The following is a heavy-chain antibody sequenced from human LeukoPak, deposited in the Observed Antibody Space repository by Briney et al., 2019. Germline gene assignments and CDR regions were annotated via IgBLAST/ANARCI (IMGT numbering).Heavy chain of an antibody. J-gene: IGHJ4*02. CDR3: TTDRGSGWWRPGY. D-gene: IGHD6-19*01. Sequence: GGSLRLSCAASGFNFNNAWLDWVRQTPGQGLEWVGQIKTNADGGTADYAAPVKGRFTISRDDSKNTLYLQMNSLKTEDTAVYYCTTDRGSGWWRPGYWGQGTLVTVSS. CDR2: IKTNADGGTA. V-gene: IGHV3-15*07. CDR1: GFNFNNAW.